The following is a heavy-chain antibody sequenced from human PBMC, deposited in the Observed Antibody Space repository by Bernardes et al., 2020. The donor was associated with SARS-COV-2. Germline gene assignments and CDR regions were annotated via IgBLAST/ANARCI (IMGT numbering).Heavy chain of an antibody. D-gene: IGHD6-13*01. CDR2: ISQSGST. CDR3: ARGRIMAAGDYDN. Sequence: SETLSLTCAVYGGSLNGYFWSWIRQPPGKGLEWIGEISQSGSTTYNPSLKSRVTISVDTSKKQFSLKLRSVTAADTAVYYCARGRIMAAGDYDNWSQGTLVTVSS. CDR1: GGSLNGYF. J-gene: IGHJ4*02. V-gene: IGHV4-34*01.